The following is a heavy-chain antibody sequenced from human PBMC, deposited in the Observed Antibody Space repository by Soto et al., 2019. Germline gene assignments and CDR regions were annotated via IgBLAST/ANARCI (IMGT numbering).Heavy chain of an antibody. V-gene: IGHV1-18*04. Sequence: ASVKVSCKASGYTFTSYGIAWVRQAPGQGLEWLAWISAYNGNTNYAQKFQGRVSMNTDTSTTTAYMELRSLRSDDTAVYYCARVVPGAEAWFGPWGQGTLVTVSS. D-gene: IGHD2-2*01. CDR1: GYTFTSYG. CDR2: ISAYNGNT. CDR3: ARVVPGAEAWFGP. J-gene: IGHJ5*02.